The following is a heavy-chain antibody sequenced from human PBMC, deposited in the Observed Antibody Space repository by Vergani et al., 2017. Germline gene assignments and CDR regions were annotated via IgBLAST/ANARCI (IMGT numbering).Heavy chain of an antibody. D-gene: IGHD1-7*01. V-gene: IGHV2-5*04. CDR1: GFSPNTRVVS. CDR2: IYWNDDQ. CDR3: VYRKTGCGTTGCFYPVYDDYYMDV. Sequence: QITLKESGPTLLKPTQTLTLTCPFSGFSPNTRVVSVAWIRQPPGKALDWLALIYWNDDQHYSPSLNNRVTIAKDTSKNHVVLTMTNLDDVDTGAYYCVYRKTGCGTTGCFYPVYDDYYMDVWGKGTTVTVSS. J-gene: IGHJ6*03.